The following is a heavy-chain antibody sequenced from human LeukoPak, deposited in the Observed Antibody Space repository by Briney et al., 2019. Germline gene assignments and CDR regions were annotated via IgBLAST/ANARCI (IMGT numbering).Heavy chain of an antibody. D-gene: IGHD3-22*01. CDR2: ISGSGGST. V-gene: IGHV3-23*01. Sequence: GGTLRLSCAASGFTFSSYGMSWVRQAPGKGLEWVSAISGSGGSTYYADSVKGRFTISRDNSKNTLYLQMNSLRAEDTAVYYCAKVYTSGYVDYWGQGTLVTVSS. J-gene: IGHJ4*02. CDR1: GFTFSSYG. CDR3: AKVYTSGYVDY.